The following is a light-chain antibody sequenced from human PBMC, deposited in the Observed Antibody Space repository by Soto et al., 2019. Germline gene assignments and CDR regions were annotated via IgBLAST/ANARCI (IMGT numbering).Light chain of an antibody. CDR1: SSNIGAGYD. CDR2: GNN. Sequence: QAVVTQPPSVSGAPGQTVTVSCTGSSSNIGAGYDVHWYQQFPGMAPKLLIYGNNNRPSGVPDRFSGSKSDTTASLAITGLQTEDEAEYYCQSYDGSLSGYVFGPGTKLTVL. V-gene: IGLV1-40*01. CDR3: QSYDGSLSGYV. J-gene: IGLJ1*01.